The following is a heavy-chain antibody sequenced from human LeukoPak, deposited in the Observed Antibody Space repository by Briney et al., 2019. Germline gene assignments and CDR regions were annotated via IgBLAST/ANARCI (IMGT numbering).Heavy chain of an antibody. CDR3: AKSGDILTGYYFDY. CDR2: ISGSGGST. J-gene: IGHJ4*02. CDR1: GFTVSRNY. V-gene: IGHV3-23*01. D-gene: IGHD3-9*01. Sequence: GGSLRLSCAASGFTVSRNYMTWVRQAPGKGLEWVSAISGSGGSTYYADSVKGRFTISRDNSKNTLYVQVNSLRAEDTAVYYCAKSGDILTGYYFDYWGQGTLVTVSS.